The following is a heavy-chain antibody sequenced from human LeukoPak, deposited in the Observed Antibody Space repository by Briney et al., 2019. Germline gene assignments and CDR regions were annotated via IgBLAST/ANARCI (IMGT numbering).Heavy chain of an antibody. CDR1: GDIVSSNSAA. J-gene: IGHJ5*02. Sequence: SQTLSLTCAISGDIVSSNSAAWNWIRQSPSRGLEWLGRTYYRSKWYNDYAVSVKSRITINPDTSKNQFSPQLNSVTPEDTAVYYCAREGPPVSQDREFDPWGQGTLVTVSS. D-gene: IGHD2-15*01. CDR2: TYYRSKWYN. CDR3: AREGPPVSQDREFDP. V-gene: IGHV6-1*01.